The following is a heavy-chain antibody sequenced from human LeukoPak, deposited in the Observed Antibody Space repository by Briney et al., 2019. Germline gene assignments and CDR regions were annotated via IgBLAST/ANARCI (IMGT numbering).Heavy chain of an antibody. J-gene: IGHJ6*02. CDR1: GGSISSGSYY. CDR3: ARDKWLRDYYYYGMDV. CDR2: IYTSGST. V-gene: IGHV4-61*02. Sequence: SQTLSLTCTVSGGSISSGSYYWSWIRQPAGKGLEWIGRIYTSGSTNYNSSLKSRVTISVDTSKNQFSLKLSSVTAADTAVYYCARDKWLRDYYYYGMDVWGQGTTVTVSS. D-gene: IGHD5-12*01.